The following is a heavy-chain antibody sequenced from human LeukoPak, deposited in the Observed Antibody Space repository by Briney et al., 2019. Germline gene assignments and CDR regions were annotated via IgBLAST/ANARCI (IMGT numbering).Heavy chain of an antibody. V-gene: IGHV4-34*01. Sequence: SETLSLTCAVYGGSFSGYYWSWIRQPPGKGLEWIGEINHSGSTNYNPSLKSRVTISVDTSKNQFSLTLSSVTAADTAVYYCARGGGAFDIWGQGTMVTVSS. J-gene: IGHJ3*02. CDR2: INHSGST. CDR1: GGSFSGYY. D-gene: IGHD3-10*01. CDR3: ARGGGAFDI.